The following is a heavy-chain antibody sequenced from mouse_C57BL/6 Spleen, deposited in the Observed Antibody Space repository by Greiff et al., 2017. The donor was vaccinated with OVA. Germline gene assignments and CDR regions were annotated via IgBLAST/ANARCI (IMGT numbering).Heavy chain of an antibody. Sequence: VQLQQSGPELVKPGASVKIPCKASGYTFTDYNMDWVKQSHGKSLEWIGDINPNNGGTIYNQKFKGKATLTVDKSSSTAYMELRSLTSEDTAVYYCARSAMVKGWFAYWGQGTLVTVSA. D-gene: IGHD2-2*01. J-gene: IGHJ3*01. V-gene: IGHV1-18*01. CDR3: ARSAMVKGWFAY. CDR1: GYTFTDYN. CDR2: INPNNGGT.